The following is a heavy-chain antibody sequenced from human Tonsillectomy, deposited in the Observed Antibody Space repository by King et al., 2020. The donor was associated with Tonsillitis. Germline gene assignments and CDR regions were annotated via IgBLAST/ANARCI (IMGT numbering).Heavy chain of an antibody. CDR2: IGCSSSSR. CDR3: ATDTPRPYYYYMDV. CDR1: GFSFRRYN. Sequence: VQLVESGGGFVYPGGSLRLSCAASGFSFRRYNMNWVRQARGKGLVWVSYIGCSSSSRSYADSVKGRFTISRDDAKNSLYLQMNGLRAADTAVYYCATDTPRPYYYYMDVWGKGTTVTVSS. J-gene: IGHJ6*03. V-gene: IGHV3-48*01.